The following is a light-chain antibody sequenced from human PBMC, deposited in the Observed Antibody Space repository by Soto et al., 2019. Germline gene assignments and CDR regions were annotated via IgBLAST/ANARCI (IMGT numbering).Light chain of an antibody. J-gene: IGKJ2*01. CDR1: QRISSN. CDR3: QQYIIWPPYT. V-gene: IGKV3-15*01. Sequence: EIVMTQSPATLSVSPGERATLYCKASQRISSNLAWYQQKPGQPPRLLIYRASTRASGIPARFSGSGSGTEFTLNISGLQSEDFALYCCQQYIIWPPYTFGQGTKLEIK. CDR2: RAS.